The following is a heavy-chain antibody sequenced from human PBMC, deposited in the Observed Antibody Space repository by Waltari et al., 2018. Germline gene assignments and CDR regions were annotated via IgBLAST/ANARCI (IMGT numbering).Heavy chain of an antibody. CDR1: GGSLSHGSYY. D-gene: IGHD3-10*01. CDR2: IYTSGST. CDR3: ARYGSGNYFDY. J-gene: IGHJ4*02. V-gene: IGHV4-61*02. Sequence: QVQLQESGPGLVKPSKPLSLTCTVSGGSLSHGSYYWSWIRQPAGKGREWIGRIYTSGSTNYNPSLKSRVTISVDTSKNQFSLKLSSVTAADTAVYYCARYGSGNYFDYWGQGTLVTVSS.